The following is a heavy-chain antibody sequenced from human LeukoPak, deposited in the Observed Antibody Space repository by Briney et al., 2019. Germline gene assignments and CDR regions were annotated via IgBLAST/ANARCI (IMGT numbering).Heavy chain of an antibody. D-gene: IGHD5-12*01. CDR3: ARLAHSGYDLQYFDY. Sequence: GGSLRLSCAASGFTFSSYSMNWVRQAPGKGLEWVSSISSSSSYIYYADSVKGRFTITRDNAKNSLYLQMNSLRAEDTAVYYCARLAHSGYDLQYFDYWGQGTLVTVSS. CDR2: ISSSSSYI. CDR1: GFTFSSYS. J-gene: IGHJ4*02. V-gene: IGHV3-21*01.